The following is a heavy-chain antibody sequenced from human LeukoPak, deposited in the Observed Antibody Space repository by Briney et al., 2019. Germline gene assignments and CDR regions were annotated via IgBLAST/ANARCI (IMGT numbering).Heavy chain of an antibody. J-gene: IGHJ4*02. Sequence: PGGSLRLSCAASGFTFSSYAMSWVRQAPGKGLEWVSAISGSGVKTYYADSVRGRFTISRDNSKNTLYLRLSSLRAEDTAVYYCAKEKTTVKTPGIDCWGQGTLVTVSS. D-gene: IGHD4-23*01. CDR1: GFTFSSYA. CDR3: AKEKTTVKTPGIDC. CDR2: ISGSGVKT. V-gene: IGHV3-23*01.